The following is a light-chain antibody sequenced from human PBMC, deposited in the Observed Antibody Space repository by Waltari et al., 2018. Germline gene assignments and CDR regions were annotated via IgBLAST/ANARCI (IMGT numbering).Light chain of an antibody. V-gene: IGKV1-5*03. J-gene: IGKJ2*01. CDR1: QSVGTW. Sequence: DIQMTQSPSTLSASVGDRVTISCRASQSVGTWLAWYQQQPGKAPKLLIYMESSLESGVPSRVSGSGSGIEFTLTISSLQPDDFATYSCQQYSSFSTFGQGTKLDI. CDR2: MES. CDR3: QQYSSFST.